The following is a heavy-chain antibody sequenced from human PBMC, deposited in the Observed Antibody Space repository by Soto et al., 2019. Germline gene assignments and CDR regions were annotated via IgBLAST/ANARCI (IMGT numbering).Heavy chain of an antibody. CDR1: GFTFSSYG. J-gene: IGHJ4*02. V-gene: IGHV3-33*08. D-gene: IGHD3-22*01. Sequence: GGSLRLSCAASGFTFSSYGMHWVRQAPGKGLEWVAVIWYDGSNKYYADSVKGRFTISRDNSKNTLYLQMNSLRAEDTAVYYCARGSYYGSSGYSLAYWGQGTLVTVSS. CDR2: IWYDGSNK. CDR3: ARGSYYGSSGYSLAY.